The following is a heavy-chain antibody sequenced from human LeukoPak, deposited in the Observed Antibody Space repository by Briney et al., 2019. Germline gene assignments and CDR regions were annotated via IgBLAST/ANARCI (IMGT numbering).Heavy chain of an antibody. D-gene: IGHD6-13*01. V-gene: IGHV4-39*01. CDR1: GGSIRGTSYY. CDR3: ARHGSAGTA. Sequence: SETLSLTCTVSGGSIRGTSYYWGWIRQPPGKGLEWIGSFDYSGSTYYNASLNSRVTISIDTANKQFSLKLTSVIAADTAVYYCARHGSAGTAWGQETQVTVSS. CDR2: FDYSGST. J-gene: IGHJ5*02.